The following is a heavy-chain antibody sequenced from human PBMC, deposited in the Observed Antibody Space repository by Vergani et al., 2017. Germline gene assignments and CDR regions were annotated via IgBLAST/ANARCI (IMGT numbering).Heavy chain of an antibody. CDR1: GFTFSHYS. CDR2: IRYDGSNK. Sequence: VQMVESGGGLVKPGGSLRLSCVASGFTFSHYSMNWVRQAPGKGLEWVAFIRYDGSNKYYADSVKGRFTISRDNSKNTLYLQMNSLRAEDTAVYYCAKETYYDILTGLDYWGQGTLVTVSS. V-gene: IGHV3-30*02. D-gene: IGHD3-9*01. J-gene: IGHJ4*02. CDR3: AKETYYDILTGLDY.